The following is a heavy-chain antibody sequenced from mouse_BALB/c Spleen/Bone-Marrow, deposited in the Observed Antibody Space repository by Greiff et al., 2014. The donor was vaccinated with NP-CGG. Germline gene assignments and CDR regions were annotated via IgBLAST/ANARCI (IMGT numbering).Heavy chain of an antibody. CDR1: GFSLSTSGMG. CDR3: ARSEAARATFDY. Sequence: VKLVESGPGILQPSQTLSLTCSFSGFSLSTSGMGVSWIRQPSGKGLEWLAHIYWDDDKRYNPSLKSRLTISKDTSRNQVFLKITSVDTADTATYYCARSEAARATFDYWGQGTTLTVSS. D-gene: IGHD3-1*01. J-gene: IGHJ2*01. V-gene: IGHV8-12*01. CDR2: IYWDDDK.